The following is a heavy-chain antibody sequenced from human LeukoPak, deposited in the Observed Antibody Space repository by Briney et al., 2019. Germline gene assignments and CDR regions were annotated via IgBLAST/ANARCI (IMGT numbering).Heavy chain of an antibody. CDR3: ASRYSSSWTPYYFDY. Sequence: GGSLRLFCAASGFTFSSYWMSWVRQAPGKGLEWVANIKQDGSEKYYVDSVKGRFTISRVNAKNSLYMQMHSLRADDPAVYYCASRYSSSWTPYYFDYWGQGTLVTVSS. J-gene: IGHJ4*02. CDR2: IKQDGSEK. CDR1: GFTFSSYW. D-gene: IGHD6-13*01. V-gene: IGHV3-7*01.